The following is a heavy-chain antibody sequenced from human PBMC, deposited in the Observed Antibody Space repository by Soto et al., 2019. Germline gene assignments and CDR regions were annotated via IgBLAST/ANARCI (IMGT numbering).Heavy chain of an antibody. CDR3: ARRAIYCSGGSCHNYYYYGMDV. Sequence: GESLKISCKGSGYSFTSYWISWVRQMPGKGLEWMGRIDPSDSYTNYSPSFQGHVTISADKSISTAYLQWSSLKASDTAMYYCARRAIYCSGGSCHNYYYYGMDVWGQGTTVTVSS. CDR1: GYSFTSYW. D-gene: IGHD2-15*01. CDR2: IDPSDSYT. V-gene: IGHV5-10-1*01. J-gene: IGHJ6*02.